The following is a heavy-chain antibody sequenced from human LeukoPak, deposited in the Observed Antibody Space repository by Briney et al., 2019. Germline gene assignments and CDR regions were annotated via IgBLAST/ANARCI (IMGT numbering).Heavy chain of an antibody. CDR3: AWINYDILTAGGY. V-gene: IGHV3-21*01. CDR2: ISSSSSYI. J-gene: IGHJ4*02. Sequence: GGSLRLSCAASGFTLSSYSMNWVRQAPGKGLEWVSSISSSSSYIYYADSVKGRFTISRANAKNSLYLQMNSLRAEDTAVYYCAWINYDILTAGGYWGQGTLVTVSS. D-gene: IGHD3-9*01. CDR1: GFTLSSYS.